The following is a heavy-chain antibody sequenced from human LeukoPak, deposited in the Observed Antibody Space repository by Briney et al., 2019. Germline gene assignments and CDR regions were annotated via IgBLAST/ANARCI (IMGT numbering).Heavy chain of an antibody. Sequence: SETLSLTCTVSGGSISSYYWSWIRQPAGKGLEWIRRIYTSGSTNYNPSLKSRVTMSVDTSKNQFSLKLSSVTAADRAVYYCARAGTTSPYYYYGMDVWGQGTTVTVSS. D-gene: IGHD2-2*01. CDR3: ARAGTTSPYYYYGMDV. CDR2: IYTSGST. V-gene: IGHV4-4*07. J-gene: IGHJ6*02. CDR1: GGSISSYY.